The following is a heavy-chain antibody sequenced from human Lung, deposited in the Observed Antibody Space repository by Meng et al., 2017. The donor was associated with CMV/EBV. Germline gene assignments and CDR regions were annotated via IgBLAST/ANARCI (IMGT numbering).Heavy chain of an antibody. CDR2: ISGSGGRT. D-gene: IGHD4-11*01. J-gene: IGHJ5*02. Sequence: GEXXKISCAASGFIFSDYGMSWVRQVPGKGLEWLSGISGSGGRTYYAESIKGRFTISRDNSKNTIYLQMDNLRAEDTAVYYCAKDRGDYSNFRFDPWGQGTXVTVSS. V-gene: IGHV3-23*01. CDR3: AKDRGDYSNFRFDP. CDR1: GFIFSDYG.